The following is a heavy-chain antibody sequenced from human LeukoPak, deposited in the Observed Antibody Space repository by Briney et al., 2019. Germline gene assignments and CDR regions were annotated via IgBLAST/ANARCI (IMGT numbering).Heavy chain of an antibody. V-gene: IGHV5-51*01. Sequence: GESLKISCKGSGYSFTSYWIGWVRQMPGKGLEWMGIIYPGDSDTRYSPSFQGQVTISADKSISAAYLQWSSLKASDSAMYYCATNTMFRGIHAFDIWGQGTMVTVSS. CDR3: ATNTMFRGIHAFDI. CDR1: GYSFTSYW. J-gene: IGHJ3*02. CDR2: IYPGDSDT. D-gene: IGHD3-10*01.